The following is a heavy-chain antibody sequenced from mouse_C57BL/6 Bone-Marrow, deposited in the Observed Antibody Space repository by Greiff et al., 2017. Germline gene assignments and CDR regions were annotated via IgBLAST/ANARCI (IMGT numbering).Heavy chain of an antibody. D-gene: IGHD2-3*01. CDR2: IYPGDGDT. CDR3: ARSPLYDGYPAWFAY. J-gene: IGHJ3*01. CDR1: GYAFSSSW. V-gene: IGHV1-82*01. Sequence: VQGVESGPELVKPGASVKISCKASGYAFSSSWMNWVKQRPGKGLEWIGRIYPGDGDTNYNGKFKGKATLTADKSSSTAYMQLSSLTSEDSAVYFCARSPLYDGYPAWFAYWGQGTLVTVSA.